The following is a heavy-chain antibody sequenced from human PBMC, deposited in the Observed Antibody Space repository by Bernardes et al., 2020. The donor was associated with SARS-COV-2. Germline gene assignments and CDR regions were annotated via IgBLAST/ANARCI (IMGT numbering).Heavy chain of an antibody. CDR3: ARLEWELLHWFDP. Sequence: SETLSLTCTVSGGSISSSSYYWGWIRQPPGKGLEWIGSIYYSGSTYYNPSLKSRVTISVDTSKNQFSLKLSSVTAADTAVYYCARLEWELLHWFDPWGQGTLVTVSS. J-gene: IGHJ5*02. CDR2: IYYSGST. CDR1: GGSISSSSYY. V-gene: IGHV4-39*01. D-gene: IGHD1-26*01.